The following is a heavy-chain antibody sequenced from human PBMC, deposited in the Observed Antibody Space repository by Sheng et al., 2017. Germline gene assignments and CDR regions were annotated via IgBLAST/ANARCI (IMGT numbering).Heavy chain of an antibody. CDR3: ARYRRAAAPVDGLDV. Sequence: QVELQESGPGLVKPSETLSLTCTVSGGSFGNFYWGWIRQPAGKGLEWIGRIFTSGSTNYNPSLKSRVTMSVDTSKNQFSLKLSSVTAADTAVYYCARYRRAAAPVDGLDVWDQGP. V-gene: IGHV4-4*07. J-gene: IGHJ6*02. CDR2: IFTSGST. D-gene: IGHD6-13*01. CDR1: GGSFGNFY.